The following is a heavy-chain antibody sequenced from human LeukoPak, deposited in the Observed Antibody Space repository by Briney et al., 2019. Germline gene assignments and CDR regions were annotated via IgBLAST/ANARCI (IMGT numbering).Heavy chain of an antibody. CDR3: ARPLSIEGAFDI. V-gene: IGHV3-11*01. CDR2: ISSPGTTI. Sequence: SGGSLRLSCAASGFTFSDYYMSWIRQAPGKGLEWVSSISSPGTTIYYADSVKGRFTISRDNAKNSLYLQMNSLRVEDTAVYFCARPLSIEGAFDIWGQGTMVTVSS. D-gene: IGHD1-26*01. J-gene: IGHJ3*02. CDR1: GFTFSDYY.